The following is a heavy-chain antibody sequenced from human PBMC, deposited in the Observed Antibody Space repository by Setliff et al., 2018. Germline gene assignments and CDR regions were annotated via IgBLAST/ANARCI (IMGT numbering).Heavy chain of an antibody. J-gene: IGHJ4*02. Sequence: LRLSCAASGFSFSNHNMNWFRQIPGKGLEWVSAICGGCSDRHYADSVKGRFTISRDNAKNTLYLQMNSLRAEDTAVYYCARRYYGSGSYFDYWGQGTLVTVSS. CDR1: GFSFSNHN. V-gene: IGHV3-21*03. D-gene: IGHD3-10*01. CDR2: ICGGCSDR. CDR3: ARRYYGSGSYFDY.